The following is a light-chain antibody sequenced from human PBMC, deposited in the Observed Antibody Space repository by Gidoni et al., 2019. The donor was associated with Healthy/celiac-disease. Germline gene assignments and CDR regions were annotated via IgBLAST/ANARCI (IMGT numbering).Light chain of an antibody. Sequence: EIVLTQSPGTLSLSPGERATLSCRASQSVSSSYLAWYQQKPGQAPRRLIYGASSRATGIPDRFSGSGSGTDFTLTISRLGPEDFAVYYWQQYGSAPRTFGQGTRVEIK. V-gene: IGKV3-20*01. CDR1: QSVSSSY. CDR3: QQYGSAPRT. J-gene: IGKJ1*01. CDR2: GAS.